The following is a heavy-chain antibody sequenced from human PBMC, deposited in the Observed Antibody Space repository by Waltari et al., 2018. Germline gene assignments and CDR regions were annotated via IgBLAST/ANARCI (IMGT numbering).Heavy chain of an antibody. Sequence: EEQLVESGGGLVQPGDSLRLSCAASGFTFSSFWMNWVRQAPGKGPLLVSRISTDASDTTYADSVKGRFTISRDTAKNTLFLQMNSLRAEDTAVYYCATRVVVPGVPGMADYWGQGTLVTVSS. CDR3: ATRVVVPGVPGMADY. D-gene: IGHD2-2*01. J-gene: IGHJ4*02. CDR2: ISTDASDT. CDR1: GFTFSSFW. V-gene: IGHV3-74*03.